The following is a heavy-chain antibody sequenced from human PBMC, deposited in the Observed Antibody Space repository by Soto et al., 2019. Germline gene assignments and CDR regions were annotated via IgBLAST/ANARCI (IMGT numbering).Heavy chain of an antibody. CDR1: RFKVDNYG. D-gene: IGHD1-26*01. Sequence: GGSLRLSCASSRFKVDNYGVHWVRQAPGKGLEWVAVITYDGSNKYYADSVKGRFTISRDNSKNTLSLHLNTLKPEDTAVYHCAKGSVGATLYTPLGFWGQGTLVTVSS. CDR3: AKGSVGATLYTPLGF. CDR2: ITYDGSNK. V-gene: IGHV3-30*18. J-gene: IGHJ4*02.